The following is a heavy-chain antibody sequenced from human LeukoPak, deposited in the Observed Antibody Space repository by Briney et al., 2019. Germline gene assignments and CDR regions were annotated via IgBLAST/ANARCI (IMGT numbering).Heavy chain of an antibody. CDR1: GGSISSSSYY. J-gene: IGHJ4*02. CDR2: INHSGST. V-gene: IGHV4-39*07. D-gene: IGHD2-21*02. Sequence: SETLSLTCTVSGGSISSSSYYWSWIRQPPGKGLEWIGEINHSGSTNYNPSLKSRVTISVDTSKNQFSLKLSSVTAADTAVYYCARGRGVTAITPLDYWGQGTLVTVSS. CDR3: ARGRGVTAITPLDY.